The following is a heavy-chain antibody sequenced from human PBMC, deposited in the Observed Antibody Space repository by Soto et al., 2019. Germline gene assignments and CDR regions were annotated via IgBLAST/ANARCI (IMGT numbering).Heavy chain of an antibody. V-gene: IGHV1-18*01. J-gene: IGHJ4*02. Sequence: QVQLVQSGTEVKTPGASVKVSCKTSGYTFTNYDISWVRQAPGQGLEWMGLISPNSGRANYAQKVQGRVTMTTDTSTSTAFMEVRSLRPDDTAVYYCVRQYYDFWTDFPDFDYWGQGTLVTVSS. CDR2: ISPNSGRA. CDR1: GYTFTNYD. D-gene: IGHD3-3*01. CDR3: VRQYYDFWTDFPDFDY.